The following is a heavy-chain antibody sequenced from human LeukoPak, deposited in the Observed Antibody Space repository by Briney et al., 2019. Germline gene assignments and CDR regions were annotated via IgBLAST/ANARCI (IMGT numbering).Heavy chain of an antibody. V-gene: IGHV4-61*09. J-gene: IGHJ6*02. CDR3: ARSFLDTAIPYGMDV. D-gene: IGHD5-18*01. CDR1: GGSISSGSYH. Sequence: SETLTLTCTVSGGSISSGSYHWSWIRQPAGQGLEWVGQNYTRGSNNSNPSLKSRVTISVDTSKNQFSLKLSSVTAADTAVYYCARSFLDTAIPYGMDVWGQGTTVTVSS. CDR2: NYTRGSN.